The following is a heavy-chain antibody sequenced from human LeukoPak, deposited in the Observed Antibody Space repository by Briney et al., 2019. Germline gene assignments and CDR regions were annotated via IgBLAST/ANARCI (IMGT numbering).Heavy chain of an antibody. J-gene: IGHJ4*02. CDR2: ISSSSSTI. CDR3: ARDPGSGSYYFDS. Sequence: GGSLRLSCAASGFTFSSYSMNWVRQAPGKGLEWVSYISSSSSTIYYADSVKGRFTISRDNAKNSLYLQMNSLRAEGTAVHYCARDPGSGSYYFDSWGPGNLVTVSS. CDR1: GFTFSSYS. D-gene: IGHD3-10*01. V-gene: IGHV3-48*04.